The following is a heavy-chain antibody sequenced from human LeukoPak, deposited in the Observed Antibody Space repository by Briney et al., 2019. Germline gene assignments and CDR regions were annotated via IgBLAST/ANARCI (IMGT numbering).Heavy chain of an antibody. CDR1: GYSISSGYY. CDR3: ARTSVYYFDY. CDR2: IYHSGST. Sequence: WETLSLTCAVSGYSISSGYYWGWIRQPPGKGLEWIGSIYHSGSTYYNPSLKSRVTISVDTSKNQFSLKLSSVTAADTAVYYCARTSVYYFDYWGQGTLVTVSS. J-gene: IGHJ4*02. V-gene: IGHV4-38-2*01.